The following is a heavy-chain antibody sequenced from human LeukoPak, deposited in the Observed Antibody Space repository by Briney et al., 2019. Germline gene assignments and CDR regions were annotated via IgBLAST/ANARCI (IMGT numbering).Heavy chain of an antibody. Sequence: GGSLRLSCAASGFTFSGSGMSWVRQAPGKGLEWLSGITGGGSTYYADSVRGRLTISRDNSKNTLYLQMNSLRAEDTAVYYCAKDYYGSGSYSDAFDIWGQGTMVTVSS. CDR1: GFTFSGSG. CDR2: ITGGGST. D-gene: IGHD3-10*01. V-gene: IGHV3-23*01. CDR3: AKDYYGSGSYSDAFDI. J-gene: IGHJ3*02.